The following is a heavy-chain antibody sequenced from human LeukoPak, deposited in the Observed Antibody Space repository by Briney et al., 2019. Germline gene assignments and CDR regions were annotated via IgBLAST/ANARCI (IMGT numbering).Heavy chain of an antibody. CDR3: ASLRYDFWSGYYLGLDY. D-gene: IGHD3-3*01. V-gene: IGHV4-59*01. Sequence: KPSETQSLTCTVSGGSISSYYWSWLRQPPWKGLEWIGYIYYSGSTNYNPSLKSRVTISVDTSKNQFSLKLSSVTAADTAVYYCASLRYDFWSGYYLGLDYWGQGTLVTVSS. CDR1: GGSISSYY. J-gene: IGHJ4*02. CDR2: IYYSGST.